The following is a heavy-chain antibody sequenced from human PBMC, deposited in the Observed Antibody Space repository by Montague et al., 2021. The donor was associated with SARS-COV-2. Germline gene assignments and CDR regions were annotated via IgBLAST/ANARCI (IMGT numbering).Heavy chain of an antibody. Sequence: SLSLSCAASGFTFSGIAMSWVRQAPGKGLEWVSALSASGGITNYADSVXGRFTISRDNLKNTLFLQMNSLTDGDSAIYYCAKGTDTGNSYFALDVWGQGTTVSVSS. J-gene: IGHJ6*02. V-gene: IGHV3-23*01. CDR1: GFTFSGIA. CDR3: AKGTDTGNSYFALDV. D-gene: IGHD1-1*01. CDR2: LSASGGIT.